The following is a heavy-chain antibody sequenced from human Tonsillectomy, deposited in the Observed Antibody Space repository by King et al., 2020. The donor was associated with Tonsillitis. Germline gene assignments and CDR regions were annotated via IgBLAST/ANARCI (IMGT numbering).Heavy chain of an antibody. J-gene: IGHJ3*02. V-gene: IGHV3-9*01. D-gene: IGHD4-23*01. CDR3: VKDTDFGGNFDAFDI. CDR1: GFTFDDYA. CDR2: ISGNICTL. Sequence: VQLVESGGGLVQPGRSLRLSCAASGFTFDDYAMHWVRQAPGKGLEWVSGISGNICTLAYADSLKGRFTLSRDNAKTSLYLQMNSLRVEDPALYYLVKDTDFGGNFDAFDIWGQGKMVTVPS.